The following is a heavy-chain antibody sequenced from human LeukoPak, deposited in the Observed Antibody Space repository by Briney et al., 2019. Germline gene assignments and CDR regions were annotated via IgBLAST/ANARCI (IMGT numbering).Heavy chain of an antibody. CDR2: ISSSGSTI. D-gene: IGHD2-2*01. CDR3: AHGAMYQLDY. Sequence: KPGGSLRLSCAASGFTFSDYYMSWIRQAPGKGLEWVSYISSSGSTIYYADSVKGRFTISGDNSRNTLFLQMNSLRAEDAAVYYCAHGAMYQLDYWGQGTLVTVSS. J-gene: IGHJ4*02. CDR1: GFTFSDYY. V-gene: IGHV3-11*01.